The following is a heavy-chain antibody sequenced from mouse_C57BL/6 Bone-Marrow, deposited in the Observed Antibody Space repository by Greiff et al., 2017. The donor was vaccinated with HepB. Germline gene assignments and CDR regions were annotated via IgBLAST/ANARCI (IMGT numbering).Heavy chain of an antibody. Sequence: EVKLMESGGGLVQPGGSLKLSCAASGFTFSDYYMYWVRQTPEKRLEWVAYISNGGGSTYYPDTVKGRFTISRDNAKNTLYLQMSRLKSEDTAMYYCARPYYSNSCAMDYWGQGTSVTVSS. D-gene: IGHD2-5*01. CDR3: ARPYYSNSCAMDY. CDR2: ISNGGGST. V-gene: IGHV5-12*01. CDR1: GFTFSDYY. J-gene: IGHJ4*01.